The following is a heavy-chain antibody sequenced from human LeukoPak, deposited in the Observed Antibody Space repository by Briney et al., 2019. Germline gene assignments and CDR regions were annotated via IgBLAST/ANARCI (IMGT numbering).Heavy chain of an antibody. Sequence: GGSLRLSCAASGFTFSSYAMSWVRQAPGKGLEWVSAISGSGGSTYYADSVKGRFTISRDNSKNTLYLQMNSLRAEGTAVYYCAKDRHYYDSSGYYLYFDYWGQGALVTVSS. CDR1: GFTFSSYA. J-gene: IGHJ4*02. V-gene: IGHV3-23*01. D-gene: IGHD3-22*01. CDR2: ISGSGGST. CDR3: AKDRHYYDSSGYYLYFDY.